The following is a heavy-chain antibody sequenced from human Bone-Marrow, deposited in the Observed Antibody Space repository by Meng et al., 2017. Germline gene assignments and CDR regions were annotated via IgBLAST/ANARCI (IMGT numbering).Heavy chain of an antibody. D-gene: IGHD2-21*01. J-gene: IGHJ4*02. V-gene: IGHV4-34*01. CDR1: GGSFSAYD. Sequence: QVQVQQRGAGLLKPPETLSSTCAFHGGSFSAYDWSWTRQPPGKGLEWLGQINHSGSTNDNPSLKSRVTISIDTSRNQLSLKLSSVTAADTAVYYCRLAYCMGDCVDYWGQGTLVTVSS. CDR3: RLAYCMGDCVDY. CDR2: INHSGST.